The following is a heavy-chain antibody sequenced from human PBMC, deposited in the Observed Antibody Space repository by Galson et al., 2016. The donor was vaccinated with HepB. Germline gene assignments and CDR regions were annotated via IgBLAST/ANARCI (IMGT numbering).Heavy chain of an antibody. V-gene: IGHV3-74*01. CDR3: ARSDWFDP. Sequence: SLRLSCAASGFVFSNSWMHWVRQAPGEGLVWVSRIKGDGSFTFYADSVKGRSTISRDNAKNTLYLQMNSLRVDDTAVYYCARSDWFDPWGQGTLVTVSS. CDR1: GFVFSNSW. J-gene: IGHJ5*02. CDR2: IKGDGSFT.